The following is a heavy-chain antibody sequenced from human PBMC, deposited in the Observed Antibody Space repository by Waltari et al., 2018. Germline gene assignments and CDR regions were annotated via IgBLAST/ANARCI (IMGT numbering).Heavy chain of an antibody. V-gene: IGHV4-34*01. CDR2: INHSGST. Sequence: QVQLQQWGAGLLKPSETLSLTCAGYGGSFSGYYWSWIRQPPGKGLEWIGEINHSGSTNYNPSLKSQVTISVDTPKKQFSLKLTSVTAADTAVYYCARRPYYSYMDVWGKGTTVAISS. J-gene: IGHJ6*03. CDR1: GGSFSGYY. CDR3: ARRPYYSYMDV.